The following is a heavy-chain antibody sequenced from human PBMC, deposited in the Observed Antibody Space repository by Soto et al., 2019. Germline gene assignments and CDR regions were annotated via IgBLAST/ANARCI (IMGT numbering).Heavy chain of an antibody. D-gene: IGHD2-8*01. Sequence: EVQLVESGGGLVKPGGSLRLSCAASGFSVATYNMNWVRQAPGKGLEWVSSITTSTSSNVYYADSVKGRFTISRDSAKNSLYLQMNSLRAEDTALYFCALYDALFFYYRGQGTLVTVSS. CDR2: ITTSTSSNV. CDR1: GFSVATYN. J-gene: IGHJ4*02. CDR3: ALYDALFFYY. V-gene: IGHV3-21*02.